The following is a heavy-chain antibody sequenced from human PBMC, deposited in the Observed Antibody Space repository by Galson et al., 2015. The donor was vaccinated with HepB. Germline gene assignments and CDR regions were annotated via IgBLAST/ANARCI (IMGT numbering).Heavy chain of an antibody. J-gene: IGHJ6*02. V-gene: IGHV4-34*01. CDR3: ARAIFGDFYAMDV. CDR1: GGSFSGYY. CDR2: INHSGST. Sequence: ETLSLTCAVYGGSFSGYYWSWVRQPPGKGLEWIGEINHSGSTKNNPSLKSRLTISVDTSKNQFSLKLSSVIAADTAVYYCARAIFGDFYAMDVWGQGTTVTVSS. D-gene: IGHD3-3*01.